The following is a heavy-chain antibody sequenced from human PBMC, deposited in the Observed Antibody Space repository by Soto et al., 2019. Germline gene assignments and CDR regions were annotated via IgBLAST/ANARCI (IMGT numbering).Heavy chain of an antibody. CDR2: IYSGGST. CDR1: GFSVGDNY. V-gene: IGHV3-66*01. J-gene: IGHJ3*01. CDR3: ASERGYR. Sequence: EVQLVESGGGLVQPGGSLRLSCAASGFSVGDNYMKWVRQAPGKGLEWVSLIYSGGSTFYADSVKGRFTISRDNSKNTLFLQMNNLRVASTAVYYCASERGYRWGQGTMVTVSA. D-gene: IGHD5-12*01.